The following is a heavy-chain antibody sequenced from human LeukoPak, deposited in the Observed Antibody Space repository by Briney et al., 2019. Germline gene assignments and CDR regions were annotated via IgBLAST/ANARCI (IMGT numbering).Heavy chain of an antibody. V-gene: IGHV3-48*02. D-gene: IGHD3-10*01. J-gene: IGHJ4*02. CDR2: ISSSSHTI. CDR1: GFTFSSYS. CDR3: ASSLRGTGSYLYYFDY. Sequence: TGGSLRLSCAASGFTFSSYSMNWVRQAPGKGLEWVSYISSSSHTIYYADSVKGRFTISRDNAKNSLYLQMNSLRDEDTAVYYCASSLRGTGSYLYYFDYWGQGTLVTVSS.